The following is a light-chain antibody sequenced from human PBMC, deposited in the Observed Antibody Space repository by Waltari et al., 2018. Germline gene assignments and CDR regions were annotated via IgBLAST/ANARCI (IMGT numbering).Light chain of an antibody. Sequence: QSALTQPASVSGSPGQSITISCTGTNSDIGGYNRGSWYQQHPGRAPKLIIYEVTKRPSGVSNRFSGSKSGSAASLTISGVQAEDEADYYCCSYGSGSTYVFGTGTKVTVL. CDR1: NSDIGGYNR. CDR2: EVT. V-gene: IGLV2-23*02. J-gene: IGLJ1*01. CDR3: CSYGSGSTYV.